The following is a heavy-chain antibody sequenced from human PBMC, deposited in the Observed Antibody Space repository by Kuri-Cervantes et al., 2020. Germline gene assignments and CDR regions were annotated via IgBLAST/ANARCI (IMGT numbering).Heavy chain of an antibody. J-gene: IGHJ4*02. Sequence: GSLRLSCTVSGGSISSSSYYWGWIRQPPGKGLEWIGSIYYSGSTYYNPSLQSRVTISVDTSKNQFSLKLSSVTAADTAVYYCARLWLEWTFDYWGQGTLVTVSS. CDR1: GGSISSSSYY. V-gene: IGHV4-39*01. CDR3: ARLWLEWTFDY. CDR2: IYYSGST. D-gene: IGHD3-3*01.